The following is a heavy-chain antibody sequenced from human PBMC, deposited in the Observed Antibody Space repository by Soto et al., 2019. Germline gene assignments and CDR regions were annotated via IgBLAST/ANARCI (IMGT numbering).Heavy chain of an antibody. D-gene: IGHD3-3*01. CDR2: INPNSGGT. V-gene: IGHV1-2*04. CDR1: GYTFTGYY. Sequence: ASVKVSCKASGYTFTGYYMHWVRQAPGQGLEWMGWINPNSGGTNYAQKFQGWVTMTRDTSISTAYMELSRLRSDDTAVYYCARDFHDFWSGYSDEYYFDYWGQGTLVTVSS. CDR3: ARDFHDFWSGYSDEYYFDY. J-gene: IGHJ4*02.